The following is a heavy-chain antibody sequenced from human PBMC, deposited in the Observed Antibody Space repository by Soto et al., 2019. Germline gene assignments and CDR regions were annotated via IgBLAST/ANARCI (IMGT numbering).Heavy chain of an antibody. D-gene: IGHD5-12*01. CDR3: ARELGDSGYVHGMDV. V-gene: IGHV3-30-3*01. J-gene: IGHJ6*02. CDR2: ISYDGSNK. CDR1: GFTFSSYA. Sequence: GGSLRLSCAASGFTFSSYAMHWVRQAPGKGLEWVAVISYDGSNKYYADSVKGRFTISRDNSKNTLYLQMNSLRAEDTAVYYCARELGDSGYVHGMDVWGQGTTVTVSS.